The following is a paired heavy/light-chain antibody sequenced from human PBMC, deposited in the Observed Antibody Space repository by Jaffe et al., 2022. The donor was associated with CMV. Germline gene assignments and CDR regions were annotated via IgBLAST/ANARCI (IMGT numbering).Light chain of an antibody. CDR2: GAS. Sequence: EIVLTQSPGTLSLSPGERATLSCRASQSVSSSYLAWYQQKPGQAPRLLIYGASSRATGIPDRFSGSGSGTDFTLTISRLEPEDFAVYYCQQYGSPTWTFGQGTKVEIK. J-gene: IGKJ1*01. V-gene: IGKV3-20*01. CDR1: QSVSSSY. CDR3: QQYGSPTWT.
Heavy chain of an antibody. J-gene: IGHJ4*02. CDR1: GFTFDDYA. D-gene: IGHD1-26*01. CDR3: AKVSGWELQARAGYFDY. V-gene: IGHV3-9*01. CDR2: ISWNSGSI. Sequence: EVQLVESGGGLVQPGRSLRLSCAASGFTFDDYAMHWVRQAPGKGLEWVSGISWNSGSIGYADSVKGRFTISRDNAKNSLYLQMNSLRAEDTALYYCAKVSGWELQARAGYFDYWGQGTLVTVSS.